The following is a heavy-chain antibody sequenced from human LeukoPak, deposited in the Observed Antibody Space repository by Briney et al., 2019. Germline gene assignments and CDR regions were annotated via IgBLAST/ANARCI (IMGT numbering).Heavy chain of an antibody. V-gene: IGHV3-7*03. CDR1: GFTFSSYG. CDR3: VRLGKVFFDS. J-gene: IGHJ4*02. CDR2: IKQDGSER. D-gene: IGHD1-1*01. Sequence: GGTLRLSCAASGFTFSSYGMSWVRQAPGKGLEWVANIKQDGSERNYVDSVKGRFTISRDNAKSSLFLQMDSLRAEDTAMYYCVRLGKVFFDSWGQGTLVTVSS.